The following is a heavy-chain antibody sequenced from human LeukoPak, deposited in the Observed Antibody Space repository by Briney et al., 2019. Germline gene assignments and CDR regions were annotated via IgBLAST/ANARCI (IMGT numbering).Heavy chain of an antibody. CDR1: GGSISSFY. Sequence: SETLSLTGTVSGGSISSFYWSWIRQPPGKGLEGMVYLYYSGSTNYNPSLKSRITISVDTSKNQFSLKLSSVTAADTAVYYCASGGSAFDIWGQGTMVTVSS. CDR2: LYYSGST. D-gene: IGHD4-23*01. V-gene: IGHV4-59*01. CDR3: ASGGSAFDI. J-gene: IGHJ3*02.